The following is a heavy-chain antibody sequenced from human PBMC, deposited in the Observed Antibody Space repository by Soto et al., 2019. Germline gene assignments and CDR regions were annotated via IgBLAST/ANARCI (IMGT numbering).Heavy chain of an antibody. CDR1: GYTFTSYG. D-gene: IGHD1-26*01. CDR3: ARGNYYVGPRFDY. CDR2: ISGYNGDT. Sequence: ASVKVSCKASGYTFTSYGISWVRQAPGQGLEWMGWISGYNGDTNYAQNLQGRVTMTTDTSTSTAYMELSSLRSEDTAVYYCARGNYYVGPRFDYWGQGTLVTVSS. V-gene: IGHV1-18*01. J-gene: IGHJ4*02.